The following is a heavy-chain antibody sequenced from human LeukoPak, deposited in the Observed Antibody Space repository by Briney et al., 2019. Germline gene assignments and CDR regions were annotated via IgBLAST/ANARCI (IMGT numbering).Heavy chain of an antibody. CDR3: ARADVAIVALLGAFDI. Sequence: GGSLRLSCAASGFTFSSYAMSGVRQAPGKGLEWVSAISGSGGSTYYADSVKGRFTISRDNSKNTLYLQMNSLRAGDTAVSYCARADVAIVALLGAFDIWGQGTMVTVSS. CDR2: ISGSGGST. D-gene: IGHD2/OR15-2a*01. J-gene: IGHJ3*02. CDR1: GFTFSSYA. V-gene: IGHV3-23*01.